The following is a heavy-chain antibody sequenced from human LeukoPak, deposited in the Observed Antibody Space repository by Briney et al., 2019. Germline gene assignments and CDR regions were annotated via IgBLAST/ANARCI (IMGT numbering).Heavy chain of an antibody. V-gene: IGHV1-69*01. CDR3: ARGLEHYYYYYMDV. D-gene: IGHD1/OR15-1a*01. CDR1: GGTFSSYA. Sequence: SVKVSCKAPGGTFSSYAISWVRQAPGQGLEWMGGIIPIFGTANYAQKFQGRVTITADESTSTAYMELSSLRSEDTAVYYCARGLEHYYYYYMDVWGKGTTVTVSS. J-gene: IGHJ6*03. CDR2: IIPIFGTA.